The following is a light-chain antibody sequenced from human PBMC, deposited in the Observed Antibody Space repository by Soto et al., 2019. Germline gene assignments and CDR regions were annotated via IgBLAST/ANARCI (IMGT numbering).Light chain of an antibody. CDR3: QQRSSWPPL. V-gene: IGKV3-11*01. CDR1: QSVGTY. J-gene: IGKJ5*01. CDR2: GAS. Sequence: EIGLTQSPATLSLYPGERATLSCRASQSVGTYLVWYQQKPGQAPRLLIHGASNRATGIPARFSGSGSGTDFTLAISSLEPEDFAVYYCQQRSSWPPLFGQGTRLEIK.